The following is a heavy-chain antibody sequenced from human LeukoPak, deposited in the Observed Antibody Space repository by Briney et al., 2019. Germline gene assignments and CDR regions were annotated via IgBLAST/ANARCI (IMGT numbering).Heavy chain of an antibody. CDR1: GFTFSSYW. CDR2: INSDGSST. J-gene: IGHJ6*03. Sequence: PGGSLRLSCAASGFTFSSYWMHWVRQAPGKGLVRVSRINSDGSSTSYADSVKGRFTISRDNAKNTLYLQMNSLRAEDTAVYYCARDYYDSSGYYYYYMDVWGKGTTVTVSS. D-gene: IGHD3-22*01. V-gene: IGHV3-74*01. CDR3: ARDYYDSSGYYYYYMDV.